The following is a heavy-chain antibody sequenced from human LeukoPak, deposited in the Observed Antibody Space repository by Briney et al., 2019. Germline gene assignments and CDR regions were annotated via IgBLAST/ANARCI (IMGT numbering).Heavy chain of an antibody. CDR2: ISGSGDST. Sequence: GGSLRLSCAASGFTFSSYTMTWVRQAPGKGLEWVSGISGSGDSTYYADSVKGRFTISRDNSKNTLYLQMNSLRAEDTAVYYCAKGCSGGSCYDYYYYYYMDVWGKGTTVTISS. CDR1: GFTFSSYT. J-gene: IGHJ6*03. V-gene: IGHV3-23*01. D-gene: IGHD2-15*01. CDR3: AKGCSGGSCYDYYYYYYMDV.